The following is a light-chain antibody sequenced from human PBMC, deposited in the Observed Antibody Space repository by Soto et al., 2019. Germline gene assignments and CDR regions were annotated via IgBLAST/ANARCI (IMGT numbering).Light chain of an antibody. CDR2: GNG. J-gene: IGLJ1*01. CDR3: QSYDSSLSGSEV. Sequence: QSVLTQPPSVSGAPGQRVTISCTGSSSNIGAGHDLHWYQQLPGTAPKLLIYGNGNRPSGVPDRFSGSKSGTSASLAITGLQADDEADYYCQSYDSSLSGSEVFGTGTKVTVL. CDR1: SSNIGAGHD. V-gene: IGLV1-40*01.